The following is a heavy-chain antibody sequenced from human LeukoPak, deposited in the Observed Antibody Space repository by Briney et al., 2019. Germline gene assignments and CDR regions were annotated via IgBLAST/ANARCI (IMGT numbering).Heavy chain of an antibody. CDR1: GGSFSGYY. Sequence: SETLSLTCAVYGGSFSGYYWSWIRQPPGKGLEWVGEINHSGSTNYNSSLKSRVTISVDTSKKQFSLKLSSVTAADTAVYYCARDSFHGGGWYDYYYYMDVWGKGTTVTVSS. V-gene: IGHV4-34*01. CDR3: ARDSFHGGGWYDYYYYMDV. CDR2: INHSGST. J-gene: IGHJ6*03. D-gene: IGHD6-19*01.